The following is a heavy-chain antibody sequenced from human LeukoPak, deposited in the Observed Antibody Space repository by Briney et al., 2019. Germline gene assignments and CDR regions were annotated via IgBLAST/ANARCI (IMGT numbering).Heavy chain of an antibody. CDR3: ARDSAGNDY. D-gene: IGHD6-13*01. CDR2: IKQDGSEK. CDR1: GFTFSTYW. Sequence: GGSLRLSCAASGFTFSTYWMSWVRQAPGRGLEWVANIKQDGSEKYYVDSVKGRFTISRDNAKNSLYLQMNSLRAEDTAMYYCARDSAGNDYWGQGTLVTVSS. V-gene: IGHV3-7*01. J-gene: IGHJ4*02.